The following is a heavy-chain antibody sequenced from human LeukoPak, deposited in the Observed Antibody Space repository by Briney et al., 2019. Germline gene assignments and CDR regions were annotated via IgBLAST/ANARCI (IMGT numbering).Heavy chain of an antibody. Sequence: PSETLSLTCTVSGGSISSSSYYWGWIRQPPGKGLEWIGSIYYSGSTYYNPSLKSRVTISVDTSKNHFSLKLSSVTAADTAVYYCAREQDQGATLNYWGQGTLVTVSS. D-gene: IGHD1-26*01. CDR3: AREQDQGATLNY. J-gene: IGHJ4*02. V-gene: IGHV4-39*02. CDR1: GGSISSSSYY. CDR2: IYYSGST.